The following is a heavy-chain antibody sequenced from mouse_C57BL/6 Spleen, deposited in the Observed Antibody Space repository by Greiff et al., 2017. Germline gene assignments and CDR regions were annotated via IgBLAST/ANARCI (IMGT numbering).Heavy chain of an antibody. J-gene: IGHJ4*01. Sequence: VQLQQPGAELVMPGASVKLSCKASGYTFTSYWMHWVKQRPGQGLEWIGEIDPSDSYTNYNQKFKSKSTLTVDKSSSTAYMQLSILTSEDSAVYYCARRSYDGYYRYAMDYWGQGTSVTVSS. V-gene: IGHV1-69*01. CDR3: ARRSYDGYYRYAMDY. CDR2: IDPSDSYT. CDR1: GYTFTSYW. D-gene: IGHD2-3*01.